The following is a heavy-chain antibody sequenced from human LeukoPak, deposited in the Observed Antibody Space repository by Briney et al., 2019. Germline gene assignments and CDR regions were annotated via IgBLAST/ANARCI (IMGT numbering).Heavy chain of an antibody. V-gene: IGHV3-21*01. J-gene: IGHJ4*02. CDR1: GFTFSSYS. CDR2: ISSSSSYI. CDR3: AREGFDY. Sequence: GGSLRLSCAASGFTFSSYSMNWVRQAPGKGLEWVSSISSSSSYIYYADTVKVRFTISKDNAKNSLYLQMNSLRAEDTSVYYCAREGFDYWGQGTLVTVSS.